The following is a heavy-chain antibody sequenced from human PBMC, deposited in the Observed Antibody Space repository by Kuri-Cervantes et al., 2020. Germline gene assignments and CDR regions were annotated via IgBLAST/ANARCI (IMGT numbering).Heavy chain of an antibody. CDR3: ARRTLTAAGDDAFDF. Sequence: SEPLSLTCTVSGGSISSSSYYWGWIRQPPGKGLEWIGSIYYSGSTYYNPSRKSRVTIYLDTSKNQFSLKLSSVTAAETAVYYCARRTLTAAGDDAFDFWGQGTMVTVSS. D-gene: IGHD6-13*01. J-gene: IGHJ3*01. V-gene: IGHV4-39*01. CDR2: IYYSGST. CDR1: GGSISSSSYY.